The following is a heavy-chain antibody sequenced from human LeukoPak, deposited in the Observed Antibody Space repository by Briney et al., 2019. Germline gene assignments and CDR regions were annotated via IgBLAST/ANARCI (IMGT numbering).Heavy chain of an antibody. CDR1: GGSISSYY. V-gene: IGHV4-59*08. D-gene: IGHD6-13*01. CDR3: ARQAAPLNWFDP. J-gene: IGHJ5*02. Sequence: KASETLSLTCTVSGGSISSYYWSWIRQSPGKGLEWIGYIYYSGSTNYNPSLKSRVTISVDTSKNQLSLKLTSVTAADTAVYYCARQAAPLNWFDPWGQGTLVTVSS. CDR2: IYYSGST.